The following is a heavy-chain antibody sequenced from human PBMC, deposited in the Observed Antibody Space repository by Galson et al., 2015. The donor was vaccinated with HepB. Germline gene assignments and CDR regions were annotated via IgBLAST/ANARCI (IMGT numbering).Heavy chain of an antibody. CDR1: GFSFHDYA. CDR3: AKDNSAVTPWYYYMDV. D-gene: IGHD4-23*01. CDR2: ISWNGGSR. Sequence: SLRLSCAASGFSFHDYAMHWVRQAPGKGLEWVSGISWNGGSRAYADSVKGRFTISSDNAKNSLYLQMNSLTTEDTALYFCAKDNSAVTPWYYYMDVWGQGTTLTVSS. J-gene: IGHJ6*03. V-gene: IGHV3-9*01.